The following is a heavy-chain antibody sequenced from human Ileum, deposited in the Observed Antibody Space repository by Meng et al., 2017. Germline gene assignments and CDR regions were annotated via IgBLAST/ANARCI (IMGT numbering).Heavy chain of an antibody. J-gene: IGHJ4*02. Sequence: QVQLQESGPGLVKPSGTLSLTCTVSGASISTSNWWSWVRQPPGKGLEWIGEIFHSGTTSYNESLQSRVSISLDKFNNQFSLELYSVTAADTAVYYCATRTTMIFWGQGTLVTVSS. CDR3: ATRTTMIF. CDR1: GASISTSNW. D-gene: IGHD3-22*01. V-gene: IGHV4-4*02. CDR2: IFHSGTT.